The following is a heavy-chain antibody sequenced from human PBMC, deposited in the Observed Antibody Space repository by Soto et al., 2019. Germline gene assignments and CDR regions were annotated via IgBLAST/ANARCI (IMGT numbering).Heavy chain of an antibody. CDR1: GFTFNNAW. V-gene: IGHV3-15*01. Sequence: EVQLVESGGVLVKPGGSLRLSCVASGFTFNNAWMSWVRQAPGKGLEWVGRIKPNPDGGTGDYAAPVKSRFTISRDDSKNKLYLQMNSLKIEDTAVYYCVTGLKSGTERGKFDYWGQRTLVTVSS. J-gene: IGHJ4*02. D-gene: IGHD1-26*01. CDR3: VTGLKSGTERGKFDY. CDR2: IKPNPDGGTG.